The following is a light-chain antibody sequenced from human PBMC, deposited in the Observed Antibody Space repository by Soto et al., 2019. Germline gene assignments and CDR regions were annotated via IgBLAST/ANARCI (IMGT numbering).Light chain of an antibody. V-gene: IGKV3-15*01. CDR1: QSVSSK. Sequence: EMVMTQSPATLSVSPGERATLSCRASQSVSSKLAWYQQKPGRAPRLLIYGASTRATGIPARFSVSGSGTEFTLTISSLQSEDFAVYYCQQYNNGLTFGGGTKVEIK. J-gene: IGKJ4*01. CDR3: QQYNNGLT. CDR2: GAS.